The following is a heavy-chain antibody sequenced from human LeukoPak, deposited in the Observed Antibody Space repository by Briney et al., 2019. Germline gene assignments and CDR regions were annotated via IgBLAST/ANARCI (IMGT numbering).Heavy chain of an antibody. Sequence: PGGSLRLSCSVSGFTFSSYAMHWVRQAPGKGLEYVSAISGNGGSTYYADSVKGRFTISRDNAKNSLYLQMNSLRAEDTAVYYCARVQTTVTTLDYWGQGTLVTVSS. CDR1: GFTFSSYA. J-gene: IGHJ4*02. D-gene: IGHD4-17*01. CDR3: ARVQTTVTTLDY. CDR2: ISGNGGST. V-gene: IGHV3-64*04.